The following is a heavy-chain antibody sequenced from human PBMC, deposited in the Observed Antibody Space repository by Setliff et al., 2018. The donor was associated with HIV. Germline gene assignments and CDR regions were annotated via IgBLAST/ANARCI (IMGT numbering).Heavy chain of an antibody. CDR3: ARVPPGESGQAYHYYYGVDV. J-gene: IGHJ6*02. V-gene: IGHV4-59*01. D-gene: IGHD5-12*01. Sequence: PSETLSLTCTVSGGSISTYYWSWIRQPPGKGLEWIGSIYFTGSSDNNPSLKSRVTLSVDTSKHQFSLKLSSVTAADTAVYYCARVPPGESGQAYHYYYGVDVWDQGTTVTVSS. CDR1: GGSISTYY. CDR2: IYFTGSS.